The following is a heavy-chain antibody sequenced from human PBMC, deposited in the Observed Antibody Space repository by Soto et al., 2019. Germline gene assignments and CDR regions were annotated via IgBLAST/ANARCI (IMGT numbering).Heavy chain of an antibody. Sequence: ASVKVSCKASGGTFSSYAISWVRQAPGQGLEWMGGIIPIFGTANYAQKFQGRVTITADESTSTAYMELSSLRSEDTAVYYCARVEGLIEVAANYYGMDVWGQGTTVTVSS. J-gene: IGHJ6*02. D-gene: IGHD6-19*01. V-gene: IGHV1-69*13. CDR2: IIPIFGTA. CDR1: GGTFSSYA. CDR3: ARVEGLIEVAANYYGMDV.